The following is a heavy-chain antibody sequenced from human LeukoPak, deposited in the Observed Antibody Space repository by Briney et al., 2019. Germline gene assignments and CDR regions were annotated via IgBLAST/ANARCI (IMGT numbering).Heavy chain of an antibody. CDR2: ISWNSGTI. Sequence: GGSLRLSCAASGFTFDDYAMHWVRQPPGKGLEWVSGISWNSGTIDYADSVKGRFTISRDNAKNSLYLQMNSLRAEDTAVYYCCSGRHYGGVWGFDYWGQGSLVTVSS. CDR1: GFTFDDYA. CDR3: CSGRHYGGVWGFDY. V-gene: IGHV3-9*01. J-gene: IGHJ4*02. D-gene: IGHD1-26*01.